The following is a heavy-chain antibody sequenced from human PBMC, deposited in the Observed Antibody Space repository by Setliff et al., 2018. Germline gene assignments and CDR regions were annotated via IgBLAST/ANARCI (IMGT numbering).Heavy chain of an antibody. Sequence: ASVKVSCKASGYTFTSYAMNWVRQAPGQGLEWMGWINTNTRNPTYAQGFTGRFVFSLDTSVSTAYLQISSLKAEDTAVYYCASPGATSAFDIWGQGTMVTVSS. CDR2: INTNTRNP. V-gene: IGHV7-4-1*02. CDR3: ASPGATSAFDI. J-gene: IGHJ3*02. D-gene: IGHD1-26*01. CDR1: GYTFTSYA.